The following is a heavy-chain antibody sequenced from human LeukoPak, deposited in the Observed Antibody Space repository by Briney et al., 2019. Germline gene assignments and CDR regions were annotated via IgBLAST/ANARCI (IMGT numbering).Heavy chain of an antibody. Sequence: SGGSLRLSCAASGFTFSSYWMSWVRQAPGKGLEWVANIKRDGSEKYYVDSVKGRFTISRDNSKNTLYLQMNSLRAEDTAVYYCANMNYHYYGMDVWGQGTTVTVSS. CDR3: ANMNYHYYGMDV. V-gene: IGHV3-7*01. CDR1: GFTFSSYW. D-gene: IGHD3-16*01. CDR2: IKRDGSEK. J-gene: IGHJ6*02.